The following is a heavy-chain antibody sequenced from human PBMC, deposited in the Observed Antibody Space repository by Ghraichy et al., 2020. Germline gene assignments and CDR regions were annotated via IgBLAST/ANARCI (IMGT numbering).Heavy chain of an antibody. CDR2: ISWNSGSI. Sequence: GGSLRLSCAASGFTFDDYAMHWVRQAPGKGLEWVSGISWNSGSIGYADSVKGRFTISRDNAKNSLYLQMNSLRAEDTALYYCANWRDGYNGFDYWGQGTLVTVSS. D-gene: IGHD5-24*01. CDR1: GFTFDDYA. J-gene: IGHJ4*02. CDR3: ANWRDGYNGFDY. V-gene: IGHV3-9*01.